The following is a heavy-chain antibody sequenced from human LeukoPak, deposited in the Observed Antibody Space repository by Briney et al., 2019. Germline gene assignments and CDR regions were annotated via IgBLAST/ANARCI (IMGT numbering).Heavy chain of an antibody. CDR3: ARVETITIFAYYMDV. J-gene: IGHJ6*03. V-gene: IGHV4-39*07. CDR2: IYYSGST. D-gene: IGHD3-3*01. CDR1: GGSISSSSYY. Sequence: SETLSLTCTVSGGSISSSSYYWGWIRQPPGKGLEWIGSIYYSGSTNYNPSLKSRVTISADTSKNQSSLKLSSVTAADTAVYYCARVETITIFAYYMDVWGKGTTVTVSS.